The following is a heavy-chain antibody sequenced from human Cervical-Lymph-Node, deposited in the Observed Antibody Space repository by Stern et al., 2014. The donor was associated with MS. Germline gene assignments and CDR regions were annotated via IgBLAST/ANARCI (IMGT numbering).Heavy chain of an antibody. CDR1: GFSFSRYA. J-gene: IGHJ4*02. CDR2: IRHDGSNP. Sequence: VQLEESGGGVVQPGRSLRLSCAASGFSFSRYAMHWVRQAPGKGLEWVALIRHDGSNPSYADSVKGRFTISRDISKNTLYLQLNSLRAEDRAVYYCASAYIRSHCDFDYWGQGTLVTVSS. D-gene: IGHD6-13*01. V-gene: IGHV3-33*08. CDR3: ASAYIRSHCDFDY.